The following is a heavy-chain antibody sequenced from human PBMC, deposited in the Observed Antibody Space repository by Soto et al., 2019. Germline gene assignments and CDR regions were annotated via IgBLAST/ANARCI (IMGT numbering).Heavy chain of an antibody. D-gene: IGHD6-6*01. CDR2: IYTSGST. J-gene: IGHJ6*02. CDR3: ARDRVAARPSVYYYYYGMDV. V-gene: IGHV4-4*07. CDR1: GGTISSYY. Sequence: KTSETLSLTCTVSGGTISSYYWSWIRQPAGKGLEWIGRIYTSGSTNYNPSLKSRVTMSVDTSKNQFSLKLSSVTAADTAVYYCARDRVAARPSVYYYYYGMDVWGQGTTVTVSS.